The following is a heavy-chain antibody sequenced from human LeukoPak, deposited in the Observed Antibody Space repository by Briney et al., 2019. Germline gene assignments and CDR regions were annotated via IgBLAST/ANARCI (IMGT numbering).Heavy chain of an antibody. Sequence: GGSLRLSCAASGFTFSSYSMNWVRQAPGKGLEWVSSISSSSSYIYYADSVKGRFTISRDNAKNSLYLQMNSLRAEDTAVYYCARDPSRIAASPDAFDIWGQGTMVTVSS. CDR1: GFTFSSYS. D-gene: IGHD6-13*01. V-gene: IGHV3-21*01. CDR2: ISSSSSYI. J-gene: IGHJ3*02. CDR3: ARDPSRIAASPDAFDI.